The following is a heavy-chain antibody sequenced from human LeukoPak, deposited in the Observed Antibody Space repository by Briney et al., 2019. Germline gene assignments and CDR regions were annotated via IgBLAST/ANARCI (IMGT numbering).Heavy chain of an antibody. CDR3: ASGGSGYGY. J-gene: IGHJ4*02. CDR1: GFTFSSYW. V-gene: IGHV3-74*01. Sequence: PGGSLRLSCAASGFTFSSYWMHWVRQAPGKGLVWVSHINTDGSSTSHADSMKGRFTISRDNAKNTLYLQMNSLRAEDTAVYYCASGGSGYGYWGQGTLVTVSS. CDR2: INTDGSST. D-gene: IGHD3-22*01.